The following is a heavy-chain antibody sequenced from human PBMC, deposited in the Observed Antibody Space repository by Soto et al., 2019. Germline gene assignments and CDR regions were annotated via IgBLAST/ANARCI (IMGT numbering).Heavy chain of an antibody. V-gene: IGHV3-21*01. D-gene: IGHD2-2*01. J-gene: IGHJ4*02. Sequence: EVQLVESGGGLVKPGGSLRLSCAASGFTFSRYSMNWVRQAPGKGLEWVSSISSSSGDINYADSVKGRFTISRDNAKNSLYLQMNCLRGEDAAVYFCSRDSTNFDYWGQGTLVTVSS. CDR1: GFTFSRYS. CDR3: SRDSTNFDY. CDR2: ISSSSGDI.